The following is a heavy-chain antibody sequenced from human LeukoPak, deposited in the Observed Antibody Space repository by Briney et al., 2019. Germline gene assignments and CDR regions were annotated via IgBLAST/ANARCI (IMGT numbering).Heavy chain of an antibody. CDR1: GGSMSAYY. J-gene: IGHJ4*02. CDR3: ARLLVGVITTHSGDC. Sequence: SETLSLTCTVSGGSMSAYYWTWIRQPPGKGLEWIGYTSYSGSTNYNPSLNSRANISVDTSKNQFSLKLSSVTAADTAMYYCARLLVGVITTHSGDCWGQGTLVTVSS. CDR2: TSYSGST. D-gene: IGHD3-22*01. V-gene: IGHV4-59*08.